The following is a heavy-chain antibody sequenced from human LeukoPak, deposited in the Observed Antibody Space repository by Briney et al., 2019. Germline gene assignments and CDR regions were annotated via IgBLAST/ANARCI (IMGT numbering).Heavy chain of an antibody. D-gene: IGHD2-2*01. CDR1: GYTFTSYY. V-gene: IGHV1-46*01. J-gene: IGHJ4*02. CDR2: INPSGGST. CDR3: ASLASCSSTSCPWDY. Sequence: GASVKVSCKASGYTFTSYYMHWVRQAPGQGLEWMGIINPSGGSTSYAQKFQGRVTMTRDTSTSTVYVELSSLRSEDTAVYYCASLASCSSTSCPWDYWGQGTLVTVSS.